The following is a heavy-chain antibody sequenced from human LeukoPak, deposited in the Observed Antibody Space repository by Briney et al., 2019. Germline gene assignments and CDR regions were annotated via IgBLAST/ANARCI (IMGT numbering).Heavy chain of an antibody. CDR2: IYYSGST. J-gene: IGHJ5*02. V-gene: IGHV4-59*01. Sequence: SETLSLTCTVSGGSISSYYWGWIRQPPGKGLEWIGYIYYSGSTNYNPSLKSRVTISLDTSKNQFSLKLTSVTDADTAVYYCATSCYGSSPNWFDPWGQGTLVTVSS. CDR1: GGSISSYY. CDR3: ATSCYGSSPNWFDP. D-gene: IGHD3-22*01.